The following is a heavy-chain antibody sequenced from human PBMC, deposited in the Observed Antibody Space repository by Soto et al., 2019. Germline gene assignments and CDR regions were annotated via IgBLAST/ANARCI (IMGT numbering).Heavy chain of an antibody. CDR3: ARDQSFDRTYCYGIVV. CDR1: GYPFTHYG. V-gene: IGHV1-18*01. D-gene: IGHD2-15*01. J-gene: IGHJ6*02. CDR2: ISPFNGNT. Sequence: QVQLVQSGAEVKKPGASVRVSCKSSGYPFTHYGITWIRQAPGQGLEWMGWISPFNGNTNYGQTLQGRVTLTTETSTSTVYRELRSLRSEDTAVYYCARDQSFDRTYCYGIVVWGQGTTVTASS.